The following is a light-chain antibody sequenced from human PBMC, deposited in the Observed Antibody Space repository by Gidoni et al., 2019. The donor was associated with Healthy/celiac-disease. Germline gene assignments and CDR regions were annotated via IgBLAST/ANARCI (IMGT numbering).Light chain of an antibody. V-gene: IGLV2-11*01. CDR1: SSDVGGYNY. Sequence: QSALTQPRSVSGSPAPSVTISCTGTSSDVGGYNYFSWYQQHPGKAPKLMIYDVSKRPSGVPDRFSGSKSGNTASLTISGLQAEDEADYYCCSYAGSYGYVFGTGTKVTVL. CDR2: DVS. CDR3: CSYAGSYGYV. J-gene: IGLJ1*01.